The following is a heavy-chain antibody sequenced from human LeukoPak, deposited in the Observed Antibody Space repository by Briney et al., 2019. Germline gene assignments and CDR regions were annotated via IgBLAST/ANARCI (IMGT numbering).Heavy chain of an antibody. CDR1: GFPFSRYE. V-gene: IGHV3-48*03. CDR2: ISSSGTTV. J-gene: IGHJ4*02. CDR3: ARHLSYGSGSYYNFGY. Sequence: GGSVSLSCAASGFPFSRYEMKWVRQARGKGLVWGSYISSSGTTVYYADSVKGRFTISRDNAKDSLYLQMNSLRAEDTAVYYCARHLSYGSGSYYNFGYWGQGTLVTVSS. D-gene: IGHD3-10*01.